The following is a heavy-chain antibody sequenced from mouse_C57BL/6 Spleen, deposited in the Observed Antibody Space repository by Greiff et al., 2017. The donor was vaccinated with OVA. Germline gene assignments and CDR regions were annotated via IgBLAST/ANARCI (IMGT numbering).Heavy chain of an antibody. D-gene: IGHD2-10*01. CDR2: IVTGSGST. Sequence: QVKLQQSGAELMKPGASVKLSCKATGFTFTGYWIEWVKQRPGHGLEWIGEIVTGSGSTNYNEKFKGKATITADTSSKTAYMQLSSLTTEDSAICYCARMAYYGNGEGYWGQGTTLTVSS. CDR3: ARMAYYGNGEGY. J-gene: IGHJ2*01. V-gene: IGHV1-9*01. CDR1: GFTFTGYW.